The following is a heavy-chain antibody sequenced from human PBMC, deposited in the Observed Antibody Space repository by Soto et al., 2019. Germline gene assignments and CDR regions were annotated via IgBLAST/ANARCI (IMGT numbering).Heavy chain of an antibody. V-gene: IGHV3-7*01. CDR1: GFTLSSYW. CDR3: VRHARTGWHFDS. CDR2: TRQDGGQS. D-gene: IGHD6-19*01. Sequence: GGSLRLSCEASGFTLSSYWMSWIRQAPGKGLEWVANTRQDGGQSYLVDSVQGRFTISRDNAKNSVYLQMNSLRAEDTAVYSCVRHARTGWHFDSWGPGTLLTVSS. J-gene: IGHJ4*02.